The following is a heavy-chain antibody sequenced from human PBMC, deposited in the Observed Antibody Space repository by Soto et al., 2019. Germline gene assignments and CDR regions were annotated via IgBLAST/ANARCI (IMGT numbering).Heavy chain of an antibody. CDR2: IKQDGDEK. J-gene: IGHJ3*02. Sequence: EVQLVESGGGLVQPGGSLRLSCAASEFTFSNYWMSWVRQAPGKGLEWVANIKQDGDEKYYMDSVKGRFTISRDNGKKSLYLQMNSLRAEDTAVYYCARSVQSAFDIWGQGTMVTVSS. V-gene: IGHV3-7*01. CDR1: EFTFSNYW. CDR3: ARSVQSAFDI.